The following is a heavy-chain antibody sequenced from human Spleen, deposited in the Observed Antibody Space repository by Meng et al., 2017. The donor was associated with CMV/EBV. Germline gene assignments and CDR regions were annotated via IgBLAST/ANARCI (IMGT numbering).Heavy chain of an antibody. CDR3: ARDSMTYPATFDY. CDR1: GFTFSSYE. CDR2: ISTSGGTK. V-gene: IGHV3-48*03. D-gene: IGHD2-2*01. Sequence: GGSLRLSCAASGFTFSSYEMNWVRQAPGKGLEWVSYISTSGGTKYYADSVKGRFTVSRDNAKNSLYLQMNSLRAEDTAVYYCARDSMTYPATFDYWGQGTLVTVSS. J-gene: IGHJ4*02.